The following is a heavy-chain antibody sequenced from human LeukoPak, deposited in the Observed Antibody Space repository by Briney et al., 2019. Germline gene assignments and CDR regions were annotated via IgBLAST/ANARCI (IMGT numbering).Heavy chain of an antibody. V-gene: IGHV4-34*01. CDR2: INHSGST. CDR1: GGSFSGYY. CDR3: ARGHYVLRFLEWSTPFDY. D-gene: IGHD3-3*01. J-gene: IGHJ4*02. Sequence: SETLSLTCAGYGGSFSGYYWSWIRQPPGKGLEWIGEINHSGSTNYNPSLKSRVTISVDTSKNQFSLKLSSVTAADTAVYYCARGHYVLRFLEWSTPFDYWGQGTLVTVSS.